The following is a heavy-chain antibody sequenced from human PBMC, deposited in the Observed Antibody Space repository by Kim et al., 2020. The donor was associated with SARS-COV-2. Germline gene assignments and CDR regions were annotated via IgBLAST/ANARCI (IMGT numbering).Heavy chain of an antibody. CDR1: GFTFGDYA. CDR2: IRSKAYGGTT. CDR3: TRDYGDYFFASFDY. D-gene: IGHD4-17*01. J-gene: IGHJ4*02. V-gene: IGHV3-49*03. Sequence: GGSLRLSCTASGFTFGDYAMSWIRQAPGKGLEWVGFIRSKAYGGTTEYAASVKGRFTISRDDSKSIAYLQMNSLKTEDTAVYYCTRDYGDYFFASFDYWGQGTLVTVSS.